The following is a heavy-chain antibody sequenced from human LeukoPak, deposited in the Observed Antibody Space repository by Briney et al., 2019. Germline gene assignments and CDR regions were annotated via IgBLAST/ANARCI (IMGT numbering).Heavy chain of an antibody. CDR2: ISGSGIST. CDR1: GFTFSTFT. J-gene: IGHJ4*02. V-gene: IGHV3-23*01. Sequence: PGGSLRLSCAASGFTFSTFTMHWVRQAPGKGLEWVSGISGSGISTYYADSVKGRFTISRDNSKSTLYLQMNSLRAEDTAVYYCAKSQGAAMVPFDFWGQGTLVTVSS. CDR3: AKSQGAAMVPFDF. D-gene: IGHD3-10*01.